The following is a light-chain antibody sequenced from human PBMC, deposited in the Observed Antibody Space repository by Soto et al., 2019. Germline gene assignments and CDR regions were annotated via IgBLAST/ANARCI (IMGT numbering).Light chain of an antibody. Sequence: QSVLAQPASVSGSPGQSITISCTGTSSDVGAYNSVSWYQQHPHRAPQVIIYKGTQRPSGDSNRFSGSTSGNAASLTISALQAVDEADYFCCSSAPESTYVFGTGTKVTVL. CDR3: CSSAPESTYV. CDR1: SSDVGAYNS. CDR2: KGT. J-gene: IGLJ1*01. V-gene: IGLV2-23*01.